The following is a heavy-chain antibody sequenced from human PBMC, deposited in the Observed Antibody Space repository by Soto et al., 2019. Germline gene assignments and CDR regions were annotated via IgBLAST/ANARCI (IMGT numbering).Heavy chain of an antibody. CDR3: AKDKGYCSGGSCYSDDAFDI. CDR1: GFTFSSYA. J-gene: IGHJ3*02. Sequence: EVQLLESGGGLVQPGGSLRLSCAASGFTFSSYAMSWVRQAPGKGLEWVSAISGSGGSTYYADSVKGRFTISRDNSKNELYLQMNSLRAEDTAVYYCAKDKGYCSGGSCYSDDAFDIWGQGTMVTVSS. CDR2: ISGSGGST. V-gene: IGHV3-23*01. D-gene: IGHD2-15*01.